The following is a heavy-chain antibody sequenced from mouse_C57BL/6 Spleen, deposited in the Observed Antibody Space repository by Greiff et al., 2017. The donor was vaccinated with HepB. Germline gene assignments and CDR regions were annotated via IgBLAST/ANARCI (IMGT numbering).Heavy chain of an antibody. CDR1: GFTFSSYA. CDR2: ISDGGSYT. D-gene: IGHD1-2*01. CDR3: ARETTAYGGYYAMDY. J-gene: IGHJ4*01. Sequence: EVQGVESGGGLVKPGGSLKLSCAASGFTFSSYAMSWVRQTPEKRLEWVATISDGGSYTYYPDNVKGRFTISRDNAKNNLYLQMSHLKSEDTAMYDCARETTAYGGYYAMDYWGQGTSVTVSS. V-gene: IGHV5-4*01.